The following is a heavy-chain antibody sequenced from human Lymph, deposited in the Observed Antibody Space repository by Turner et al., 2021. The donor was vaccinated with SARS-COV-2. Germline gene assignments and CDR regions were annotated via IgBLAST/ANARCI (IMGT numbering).Heavy chain of an antibody. CDR2: IFYTGST. CDR1: GGSISSSSHY. J-gene: IGHJ6*02. V-gene: IGHV4-39*01. CDR3: ARQRLTRYGMDV. Sequence: QLQLQESGPGLVKPSETLSLTCTVSGGSISSSSHYWGWIRQPPGKGLEWIGSIFYTGSTNYNPSLKSRVTISVDTSKNQFSLKLSSVTAADTAVYYCARQRLTRYGMDVWGQGTTVTVSS. D-gene: IGHD2-21*02.